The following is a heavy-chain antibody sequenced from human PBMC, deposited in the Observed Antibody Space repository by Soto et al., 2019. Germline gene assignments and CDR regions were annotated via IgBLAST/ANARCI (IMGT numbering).Heavy chain of an antibody. J-gene: IGHJ4*02. CDR1: GFTFISYA. CDR3: AKENGYSRSWFEFDY. D-gene: IGHD6-13*01. CDR2: ISGSGGST. V-gene: IGHV3-23*01. Sequence: EVLLLESGGGLVQPGGSLRLSCAASGFTFISYAMSWVRQAPGKGLEWVSAISGSGGSTYYADSVKGRFTISRDNSKNTLYLQMNRLRAADTAVYYCAKENGYSRSWFEFDYWGQGTLVTVSS.